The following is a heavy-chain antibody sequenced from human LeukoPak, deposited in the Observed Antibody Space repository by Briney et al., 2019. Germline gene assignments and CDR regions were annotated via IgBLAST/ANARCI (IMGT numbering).Heavy chain of an antibody. V-gene: IGHV3-64*01. CDR2: ISTNGGGT. Sequence: RPGGSLRLSCAASGFTFSSYAMHWVRQTPGKGLEYVSAISTNGGGTYYANSVKGRFTISRDNSKNTLYLQMGSLRAEVMAVYFCARYCNGVTCYSGYDYWGQGTLVTVSS. CDR3: ARYCNGVTCYSGYDY. D-gene: IGHD2-15*01. J-gene: IGHJ4*02. CDR1: GFTFSSYA.